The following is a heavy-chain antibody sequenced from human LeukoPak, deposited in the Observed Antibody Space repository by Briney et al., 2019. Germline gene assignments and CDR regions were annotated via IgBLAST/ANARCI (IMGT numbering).Heavy chain of an antibody. CDR3: ARGPWSSGWYGDY. CDR2: INPSAST. V-gene: IGHV4-34*01. CDR1: GGSFSGYY. D-gene: IGHD6-19*01. J-gene: IGHJ4*02. Sequence: PSETLSLTCAVYGGSFSGYYWSWIRQPPGKGLEWVGEINPSASTNYNPSLKSRFTISVDSSKNQFSLKLSSVTAADTAVYYCARGPWSSGWYGDYWGQGTLVTVSS.